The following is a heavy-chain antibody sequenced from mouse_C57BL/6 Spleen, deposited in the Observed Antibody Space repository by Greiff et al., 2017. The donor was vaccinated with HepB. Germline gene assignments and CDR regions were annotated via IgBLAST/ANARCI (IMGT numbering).Heavy chain of an antibody. CDR2: INPYNGGT. J-gene: IGHJ1*03. D-gene: IGHD1-1*01. Sequence: EVQLQQSGPVLVKPGASVKMSCKASGYTFTDYYMNWVKQSHGKSLEWIGVINPYNGGTSYNQKFKGKATLTVDKSSSTAYMELNSLTSEDSAVYYCARKAVRGSKNWYFDVWGTGTTVTVSS. V-gene: IGHV1-19*01. CDR1: GYTFTDYY. CDR3: ARKAVRGSKNWYFDV.